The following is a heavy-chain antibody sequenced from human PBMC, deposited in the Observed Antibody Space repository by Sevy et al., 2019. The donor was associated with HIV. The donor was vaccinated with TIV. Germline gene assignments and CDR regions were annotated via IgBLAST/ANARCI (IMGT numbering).Heavy chain of an antibody. V-gene: IGHV3-23*01. D-gene: IGHD6-19*01. Sequence: GGSLRLSCAASGFSFSNYVMSWVRQAPGKGLEWVSGIIGSGDSTYYGDSVKGRFTISRDNSKNTLYLQMNSLRVDDTAIYYCAKDLISSGWRPDVFDLWGQGTMVTVSS. CDR2: IIGSGDST. CDR1: GFSFSNYV. J-gene: IGHJ3*01. CDR3: AKDLISSGWRPDVFDL.